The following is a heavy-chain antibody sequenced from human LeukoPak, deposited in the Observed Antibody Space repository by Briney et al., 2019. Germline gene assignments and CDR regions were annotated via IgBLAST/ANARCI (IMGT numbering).Heavy chain of an antibody. Sequence: PSETLSLTCTVSGGSISSSSYYWGWIRQPPGKGLEWIGSIYYSGSTYYNPSLKSRVTISVDTSKNQFSLKLSSVTAADTAVYYCARRTYCDSSGYFVFDYWGQGTLVTVSS. CDR1: GGSISSSSYY. J-gene: IGHJ4*02. V-gene: IGHV4-39*01. CDR3: ARRTYCDSSGYFVFDY. D-gene: IGHD3-22*01. CDR2: IYYSGST.